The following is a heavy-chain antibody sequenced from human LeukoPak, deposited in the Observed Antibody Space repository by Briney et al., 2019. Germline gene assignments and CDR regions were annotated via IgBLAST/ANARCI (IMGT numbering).Heavy chain of an antibody. Sequence: SETLSLTCTVSGGSISSSSYYWGWIRQPPGKGLEWIGSIYYSGSTYYNPSLKSRVTISVDTSKNQFSLKPSSVTAADTAVYYCARRGGDSSGYYPEGFDYWGQGTLVTVSS. CDR3: ARRGGDSSGYYPEGFDY. D-gene: IGHD3-22*01. V-gene: IGHV4-39*01. CDR2: IYYSGST. CDR1: GGSISSSSYY. J-gene: IGHJ4*02.